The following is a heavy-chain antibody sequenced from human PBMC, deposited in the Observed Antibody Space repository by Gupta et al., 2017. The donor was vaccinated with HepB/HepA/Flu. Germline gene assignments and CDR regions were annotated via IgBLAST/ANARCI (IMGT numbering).Heavy chain of an antibody. CDR1: GYTFTSYD. V-gene: IGHV1-8*01. D-gene: IGHD3-22*01. Sequence: QVQLVQSGAEVKKPGASVKVPCKSSGYTFTSYDTNWVRQATGQGLEWMGWMNPNSGNTGYAQKFQGRVTMTRNTSISTAYMELSSLRSEDTAVYYCARGLSYYYDSSGYYGWFDPWGQGTLVTVSS. CDR3: ARGLSYYYDSSGYYGWFDP. J-gene: IGHJ5*02. CDR2: MNPNSGNT.